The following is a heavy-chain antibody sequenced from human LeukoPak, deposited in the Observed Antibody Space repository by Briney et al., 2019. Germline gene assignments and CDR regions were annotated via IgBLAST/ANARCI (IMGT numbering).Heavy chain of an antibody. J-gene: IGHJ4*02. CDR1: GGSMISTTQL. V-gene: IGHV4-39*01. CDR3: ARRSRTYLEFDS. CDR2: TYSSGNT. Sequence: SETLSLTCTVSGGSMISTTQLWGWIRQPPGKGLEWIGATYSSGNTYYHPSLKSRVTLSVDTSNNQFSLRLNSVTAADTAIYYCARRSRTYLEFDSTGQGNPVSVSS.